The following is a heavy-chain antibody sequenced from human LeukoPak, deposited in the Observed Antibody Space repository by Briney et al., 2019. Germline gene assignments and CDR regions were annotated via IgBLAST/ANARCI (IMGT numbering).Heavy chain of an antibody. CDR2: ISSSSSYI. J-gene: IGHJ4*02. CDR3: ARDDQRRDY. CDR1: GFTVSSNF. V-gene: IGHV3-21*01. Sequence: GGSLRLSCTASGFTVSSNFMSWVRQAPGKGLEWVSSISSSSSYIYYADSVKGRFTISRDNAKNSLYLQMNSLRAEDTAVYYCARDDQRRDYWGQGTLVTVSS.